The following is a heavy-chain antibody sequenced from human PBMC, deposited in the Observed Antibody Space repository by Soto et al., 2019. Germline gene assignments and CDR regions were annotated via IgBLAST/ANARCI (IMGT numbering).Heavy chain of an antibody. D-gene: IGHD3-10*01. CDR1: GGSISSSSYY. Sequence: SETLSLTCTVSGGSISSSSYYWGWIRQPPGKGLEWIGSIYYSGSTYYNPSLKSRVTISVDTSKNQFSLKLSSVTAADTAVYYCARPHFRGLRDYYGSGSSTWFDPWGQGTLVTVSS. CDR3: ARPHFRGLRDYYGSGSSTWFDP. V-gene: IGHV4-39*01. CDR2: IYYSGST. J-gene: IGHJ5*02.